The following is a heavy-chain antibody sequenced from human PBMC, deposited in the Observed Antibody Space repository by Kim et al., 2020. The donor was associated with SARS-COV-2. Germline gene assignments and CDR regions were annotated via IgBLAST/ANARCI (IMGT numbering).Heavy chain of an antibody. D-gene: IGHD2-2*02. Sequence: ASVKVSCKASGYTFTGYYMHWVRQAPGQGLEWMGWINPNSGGTNYAQKFQGRVTMTRDTSISTAYMELSRLRSDDTAVYYCAREYCSSTSCYINDAFDIWGQGTMVTVSS. CDR2: INPNSGGT. CDR3: AREYCSSTSCYINDAFDI. CDR1: GYTFTGYY. J-gene: IGHJ3*02. V-gene: IGHV1-2*02.